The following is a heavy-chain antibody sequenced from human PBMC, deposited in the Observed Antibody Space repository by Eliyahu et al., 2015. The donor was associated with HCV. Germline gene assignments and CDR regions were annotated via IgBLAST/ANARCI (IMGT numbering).Heavy chain of an antibody. J-gene: IGHJ4*02. CDR2: ISYDGSNK. Sequence: QVQLVESGGGVVQPGRSLRLSCAASGFTFSSYGMHWVRQAPGKGLEWVAVISYDGSNKYYADSVKGRFTISRDNSKNTLYLQMNSLRAEDTAVYYCAKETNCSGGSCYPDYWGQGTLVTVSS. D-gene: IGHD2-15*01. CDR3: AKETNCSGGSCYPDY. CDR1: GFTFSSYG. V-gene: IGHV3-30*18.